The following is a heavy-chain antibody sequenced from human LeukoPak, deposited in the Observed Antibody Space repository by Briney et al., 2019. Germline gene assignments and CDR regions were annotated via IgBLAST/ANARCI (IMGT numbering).Heavy chain of an antibody. CDR3: VHDYGGGYDAFDI. D-gene: IGHD5-12*01. J-gene: IGHJ3*02. Sequence: EASVKVSCKASGGTFSSYAISWVRQAPGQGLEWMGGIIPIFGTANYAQKFQGRVTITTDESTSTAYMELSSLRSEDTAVYYCVHDYGGGYDAFDIWGQGTMVTVSS. CDR2: IIPIFGTA. V-gene: IGHV1-69*05. CDR1: GGTFSSYA.